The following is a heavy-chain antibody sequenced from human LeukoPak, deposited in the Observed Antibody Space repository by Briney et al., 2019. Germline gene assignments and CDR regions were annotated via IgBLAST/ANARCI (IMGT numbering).Heavy chain of an antibody. CDR2: LSSSGGST. Sequence: GRSLRLSCAASGFTFSNYAMSWVRQAPGKGLEWVSGLSSSGGSTYYADSVKGRFTISRDNSKNTLYLQMNSLRAEDTAVYYCAKLPGETRRGNFDYWGQGTLVTVSS. V-gene: IGHV3-23*01. CDR1: GFTFSNYA. J-gene: IGHJ4*02. D-gene: IGHD7-27*01. CDR3: AKLPGETRRGNFDY.